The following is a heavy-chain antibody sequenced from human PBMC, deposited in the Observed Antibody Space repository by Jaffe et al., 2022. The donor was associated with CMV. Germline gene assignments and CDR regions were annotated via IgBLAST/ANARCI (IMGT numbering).Heavy chain of an antibody. CDR2: INAGNGNT. D-gene: IGHD2-8*01. CDR1: GYTFTSYA. V-gene: IGHV1-3*01. Sequence: QVQLVQSGAEVKKPGASVKVSCKASGYTFTSYAMHWVRQAPGQRLEWMGWINAGNGNTKYSQKFQGRVTITRDTSASTAYMELSSLRSEDTAVYYCARGDIVLMVYAIRNWFDPWGQGTLVTVSS. J-gene: IGHJ5*02. CDR3: ARGDIVLMVYAIRNWFDP.